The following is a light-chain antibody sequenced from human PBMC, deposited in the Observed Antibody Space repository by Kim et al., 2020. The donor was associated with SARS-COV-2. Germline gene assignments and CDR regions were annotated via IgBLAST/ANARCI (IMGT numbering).Light chain of an antibody. CDR3: QAWDNGTAV. J-gene: IGLJ1*01. CDR1: RLGDKR. Sequence: ASPGQTASITCREDRLGDKRACWYQQKPGPSPVLVIYQDDKRPSGIPERFSASNSGSTATLTISGTQTMDDADYYCQAWDNGTAVFGTGTKVTVL. V-gene: IGLV3-1*01. CDR2: QDD.